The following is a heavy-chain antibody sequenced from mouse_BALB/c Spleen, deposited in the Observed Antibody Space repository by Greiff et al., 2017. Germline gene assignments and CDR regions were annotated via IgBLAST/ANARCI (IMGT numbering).Heavy chain of an antibody. V-gene: IGHV2-5-1*01. J-gene: IGHJ3*01. D-gene: IGHD2-1*01. CDR2: IWRGGST. CDR3: AKGRGNYAWFAY. CDR1: GFSLTSYG. Sequence: VMLVESGPSLVQPSQSLSITCTVSGFSLTSYGVHWVRQSPGKGLEWLGVIWRGGSTDYNAAFMSRLSITKDNSKSQVFFKMNSLQADDTAIYYCAKGRGNYAWFAYWGQGTLVTVSA.